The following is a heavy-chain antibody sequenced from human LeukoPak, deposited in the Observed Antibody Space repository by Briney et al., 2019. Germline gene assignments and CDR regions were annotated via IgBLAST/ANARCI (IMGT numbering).Heavy chain of an antibody. CDR3: AAGLFDF. CDR1: GFSFSDYY. Sequence: SGGSLRLSCAASGFSFSDYYMTWIRQAPGKGLEWVAYISSSGSTTYYSDSVRGRFTISRDNAKNSLYLQVTSLRAEDTAVYYCAAGLFDFWGQGTPVTVSS. J-gene: IGHJ4*02. CDR2: ISSSGSTT. V-gene: IGHV3-11*01. D-gene: IGHD3-22*01.